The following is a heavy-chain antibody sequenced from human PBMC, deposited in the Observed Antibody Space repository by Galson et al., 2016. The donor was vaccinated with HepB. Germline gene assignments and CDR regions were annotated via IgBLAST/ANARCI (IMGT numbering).Heavy chain of an antibody. CDR3: ARVRSTAPNFRWFDP. V-gene: IGHV4-34*01. CDR1: GVAFSAYN. Sequence: SETLSLTCGVSGVAFSAYNWNWIRQPSGKGLEWIGQVDLDGRTTYNPSLKSRVTISVDTSKKQFSLRITSMTAADTAVYYCARVRSTAPNFRWFDPWGQGTPVTVSS. D-gene: IGHD3-3*01. J-gene: IGHJ5*02. CDR2: VDLDGRT.